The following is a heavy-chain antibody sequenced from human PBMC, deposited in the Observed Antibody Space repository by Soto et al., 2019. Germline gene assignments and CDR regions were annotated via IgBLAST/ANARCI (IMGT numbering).Heavy chain of an antibody. V-gene: IGHV1-69*01. Sequence: QVQLVQSGAEVKKPGSSVKVSCKASVGSFRNFVISWVRQAPGQGLEWMGGIIPNSGTTNYAQKFQGKVTITADESTITAYMELSGLTSEDTSLYYCARDLGGEATIRFWGQGTLVTVSS. D-gene: IGHD3-16*01. J-gene: IGHJ4*02. CDR1: VGSFRNFV. CDR3: ARDLGGEATIRF. CDR2: IIPNSGTT.